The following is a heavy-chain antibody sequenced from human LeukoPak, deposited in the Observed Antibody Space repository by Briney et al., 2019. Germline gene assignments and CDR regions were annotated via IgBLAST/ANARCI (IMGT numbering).Heavy chain of an antibody. Sequence: GVSLRLSCAASGFSVSNSYMYWVRQAPGKGLEWVSFFYKGDSTYYAESVRGRFTISRDNSKNTLYLLMNSLIPEDTAVYYCAREVVSSPSYFDSWGQGTLVTVSS. CDR3: AREVVSSPSYFDS. V-gene: IGHV3-53*01. J-gene: IGHJ4*02. CDR2: FYKGDST. D-gene: IGHD2-15*01. CDR1: GFSVSNSY.